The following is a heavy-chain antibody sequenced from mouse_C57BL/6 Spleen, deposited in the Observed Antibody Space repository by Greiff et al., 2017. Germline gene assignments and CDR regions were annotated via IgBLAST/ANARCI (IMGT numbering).Heavy chain of an antibody. Sequence: QVHVKQSGAELVRPGTSVKVSCKASGYAFTNYLIEWVKQRPGQGLEWIGVINPGSGGTNYNEKFKGKATLTADKSSSTAYMQLSSLTSEDSAVYFCARDYSNYDYYFDYWGQGTTLTVSS. D-gene: IGHD2-5*01. CDR3: ARDYSNYDYYFDY. J-gene: IGHJ2*01. CDR1: GYAFTNYL. V-gene: IGHV1-54*01. CDR2: INPGSGGT.